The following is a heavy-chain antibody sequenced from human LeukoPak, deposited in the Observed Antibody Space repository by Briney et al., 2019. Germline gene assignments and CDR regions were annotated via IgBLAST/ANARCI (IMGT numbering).Heavy chain of an antibody. D-gene: IGHD6-13*01. CDR2: IHHSGST. J-gene: IGHJ1*01. V-gene: IGHV4-38-2*02. CDR3: ARVAAGIGFFQH. CDR1: DYSISSGYY. Sequence: PSETLSLTCIVSDYSISSGYYWGWIRQPPGKGLEWIGNIHHSGSTYYNPSLKSRVTISVDTSKNQLSLKLSSVTTADTAVYYCARVAAGIGFFQHWGQGTLVTVSS.